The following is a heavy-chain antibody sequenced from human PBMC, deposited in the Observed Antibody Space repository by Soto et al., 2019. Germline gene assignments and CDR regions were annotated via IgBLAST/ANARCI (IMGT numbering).Heavy chain of an antibody. CDR2: IYSGGYT. CDR1: GFTVSNNY. J-gene: IGHJ4*02. Sequence: EVQLVESGGGLIQPGGSLRLSCAVSGFTVSNNYMSWVRQAPGKGLEGVSVIYSGGYTAYGDSVKGRFTISRDNSKNTLHLQIKTRGPDDPAVFSCATHPGGGGYWGQGTLVTVSS. D-gene: IGHD3-10*01. V-gene: IGHV3-53*01. CDR3: ATHPGGGGY.